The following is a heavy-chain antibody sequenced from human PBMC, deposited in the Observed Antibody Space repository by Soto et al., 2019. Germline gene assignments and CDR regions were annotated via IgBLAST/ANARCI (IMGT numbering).Heavy chain of an antibody. V-gene: IGHV1-18*04. CDR1: GYTFTSYG. Sequence: ASVKVSCKASGYTFTSYGISWVRQAPGQGLEWMGWISAYNGNTNYAQKLQGRVTMTTDTSTSTAYMELRSLRSDDTAVYYCASAGLGVGTNRLRFLDWVQYPYYYYGMDVWGQGTPVTVYS. CDR3: ASAGLGVGTNRLRFLDWVQYPYYYYGMDV. J-gene: IGHJ6*02. CDR2: ISAYNGNT. D-gene: IGHD3-3*01.